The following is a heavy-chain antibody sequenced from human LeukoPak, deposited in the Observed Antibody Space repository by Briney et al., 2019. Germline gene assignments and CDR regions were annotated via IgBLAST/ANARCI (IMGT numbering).Heavy chain of an antibody. J-gene: IGHJ4*02. V-gene: IGHV1-8*01. CDR3: ARLSETPAFYPGGRYLYLAY. CDR2: MNPSTGNT. CDR1: GYAFSSYD. D-gene: IGHD2-8*02. Sequence: ASVKVSCKASGYAFSSYDINWVRQATGQGLEWMGWMNPSTGNTGYAQKFQGRVTMTRDTSTSTAYMELSSLKSEDTAVYYCARLSETPAFYPGGRYLYLAYWGQGAQATVSS.